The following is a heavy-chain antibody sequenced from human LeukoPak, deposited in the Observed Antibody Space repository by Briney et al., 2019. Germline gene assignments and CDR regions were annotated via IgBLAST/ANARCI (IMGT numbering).Heavy chain of an antibody. Sequence: ASVKVSCKASGYTFTSYDINWVRQATGQGLEWMGWMNPNSGNTGYAQKFQGRVTITRNTSISTAYMELSSLRSDDTAVYYCARGYCSSTSCLGIYYFDYWGQGTLVTVSS. CDR3: ARGYCSSTSCLGIYYFDY. J-gene: IGHJ4*02. CDR1: GYTFTSYD. V-gene: IGHV1-8*03. CDR2: MNPNSGNT. D-gene: IGHD2-2*01.